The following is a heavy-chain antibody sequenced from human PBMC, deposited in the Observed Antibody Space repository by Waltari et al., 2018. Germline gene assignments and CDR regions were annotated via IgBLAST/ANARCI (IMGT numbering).Heavy chain of an antibody. Sequence: EVQLVESGGGLVQPGGSLRLSCAASGFTFSSYEMNWVRQAPGKGLEWVSYISSSGSTIYYADSVKGRFTISRDNAKNSLYLQMNSLRAEDTAVYYCARDYDFWSGYYTGISAFDIWGQGTMVTVSS. CDR3: ARDYDFWSGYYTGISAFDI. J-gene: IGHJ3*02. CDR1: GFTFSSYE. D-gene: IGHD3-3*01. CDR2: ISSSGSTI. V-gene: IGHV3-48*03.